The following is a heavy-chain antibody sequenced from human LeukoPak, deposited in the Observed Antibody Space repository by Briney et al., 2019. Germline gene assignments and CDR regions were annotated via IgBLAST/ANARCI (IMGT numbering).Heavy chain of an antibody. J-gene: IGHJ5*02. D-gene: IGHD6-19*01. CDR1: GFTFSSYE. V-gene: IGHV3-48*03. Sequence: QPGGSLRLSCAAPGFTFSSYEMNWVRQAPGKGLEWVSYISSSGSTIYCADSVKGRFTISRDNAKNSLYLQMNSLRAEDTAVYYCARGRVAGPNWFDPWGQGTLVTVSS. CDR2: ISSSGSTI. CDR3: ARGRVAGPNWFDP.